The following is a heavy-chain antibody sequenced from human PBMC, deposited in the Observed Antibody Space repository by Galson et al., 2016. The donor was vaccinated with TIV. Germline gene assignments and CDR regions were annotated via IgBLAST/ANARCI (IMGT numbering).Heavy chain of an antibody. J-gene: IGHJ2*01. CDR1: GDTFSSFS. D-gene: IGHD6-13*01. CDR2: IIPLLGRP. CDR3: ARPSDSSWYFDL. Sequence: SVKVSCKASGDTFSSFSIIWVRQAPGQGLEWMGRIIPLLGRPDHAQKFQGRVTITADISTDTAYLELSSLRSDDTAVYYCARPSDSSWYFDLWGRGTPVIVSS. V-gene: IGHV1-69*02.